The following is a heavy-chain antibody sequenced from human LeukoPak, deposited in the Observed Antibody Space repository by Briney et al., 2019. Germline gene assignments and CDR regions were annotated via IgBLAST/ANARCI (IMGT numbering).Heavy chain of an antibody. J-gene: IGHJ5*02. D-gene: IGHD7-27*01. CDR2: MNPSSGNT. CDR3: ARLGIMWPWFDP. CDR1: GYTFTSYD. Sequence: GASVKVSCKASGYTFTSYDINWVRQATGQGLEWMGWMNPSSGNTGYAQKFQGRVTITRNTSISTAYMELSSLRSEDTAVYYCARLGIMWPWFDPWGQGTLVTVSS. V-gene: IGHV1-8*03.